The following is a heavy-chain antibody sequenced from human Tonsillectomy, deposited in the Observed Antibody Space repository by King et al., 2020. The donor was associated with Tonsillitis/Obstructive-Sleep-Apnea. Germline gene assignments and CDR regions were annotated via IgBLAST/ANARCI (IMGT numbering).Heavy chain of an antibody. CDR1: GGSISSYY. J-gene: IGHJ4*02. CDR2: ISYGGRT. V-gene: IGHV4-59*01. D-gene: IGHD1-7*01. CDR3: ARENYHFDY. Sequence: VQLQESGPGLVKPSETLSLTCTVSGGSISSYYWSWIRQPPGQGLEGLGYISYGGRTNYNPSPQSRVTTSVDTSKNQFSLKPSSVTAADTAGYYCARENYHFDYWGQGTLVTVSS.